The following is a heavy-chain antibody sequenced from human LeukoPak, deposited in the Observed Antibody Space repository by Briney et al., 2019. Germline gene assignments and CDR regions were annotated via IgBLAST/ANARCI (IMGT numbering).Heavy chain of an antibody. D-gene: IGHD3-16*01. J-gene: IGHJ4*02. V-gene: IGHV4-4*02. Sequence: SETLSLTCAVSSGSISSTNWWSWVRQSPGKGLEWIGEIYHSGSTNYNPSLKSRVTISVDKSKNQFSLKLSSVTAADTAVYYCARGEFDGGVYFDYWGQGTLVTVSS. CDR2: IYHSGST. CDR1: SGSISSTNW. CDR3: ARGEFDGGVYFDY.